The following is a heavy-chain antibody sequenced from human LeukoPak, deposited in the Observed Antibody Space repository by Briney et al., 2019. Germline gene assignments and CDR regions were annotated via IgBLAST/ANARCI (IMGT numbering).Heavy chain of an antibody. CDR3: ARESKRFLEWSPNWFDP. J-gene: IGHJ5*02. Sequence: ASVKVSCKASGYTFTGYYMHWVRQAPGQGLEWMGWINPNSGGTSYAQKFQGRVTMTRDTSISTAYMELSRLRSDDTAVYYCARESKRFLEWSPNWFDPWGQGTLVTVSS. V-gene: IGHV1-2*02. CDR1: GYTFTGYY. D-gene: IGHD3-3*01. CDR2: INPNSGGT.